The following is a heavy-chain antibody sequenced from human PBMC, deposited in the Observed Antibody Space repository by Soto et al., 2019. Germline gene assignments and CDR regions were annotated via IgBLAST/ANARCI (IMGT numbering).Heavy chain of an antibody. CDR2: IYYSGST. V-gene: IGHV4-31*03. Sequence: PSDTLSLTCTVSGGSISSGGYYLRWIRQHPGKGLEWIGYIYYSGSTYYNPSLKSRVTISVDTSKNQFSLKLSSVTAADTAVYYCARVYSSSLFDYWGQGTLVTVSS. CDR3: ARVYSSSLFDY. J-gene: IGHJ4*02. CDR1: GGSISSGGYY. D-gene: IGHD6-13*01.